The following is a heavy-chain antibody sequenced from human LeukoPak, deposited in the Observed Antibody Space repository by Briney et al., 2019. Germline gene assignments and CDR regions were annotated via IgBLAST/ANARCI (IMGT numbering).Heavy chain of an antibody. CDR3: AKVSWSSGSYSGGY. D-gene: IGHD1-26*01. CDR1: GFTFSSSA. CDR2: ISGSGYSI. Sequence: PGGSLRLSCAASGFTFSSSAMSWVRQAPGKGLEWVSAISGSGYSIYYADSVKGRFTISRDNSKNTLYLQMNSLRAEDTAVYYCAKVSWSSGSYSGGYWGQGTLVTVSS. J-gene: IGHJ4*02. V-gene: IGHV3-23*01.